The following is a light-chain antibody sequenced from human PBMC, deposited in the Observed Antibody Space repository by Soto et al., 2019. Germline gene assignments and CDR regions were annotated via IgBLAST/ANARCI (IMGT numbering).Light chain of an antibody. CDR2: VTS. CDR3: HQRQSWPRT. CDR1: QTLSNR. Sequence: EIVLTQSPATLSSFPGERVTLSCRASQTLSNRLAWYQHKPGQAPRLLTYVTSNRATGIPARFSGSGSGTDDTLTISSLEPEDSAVYYCHQRQSWPRTFGQGTKVEIK. V-gene: IGKV3-11*01. J-gene: IGKJ1*01.